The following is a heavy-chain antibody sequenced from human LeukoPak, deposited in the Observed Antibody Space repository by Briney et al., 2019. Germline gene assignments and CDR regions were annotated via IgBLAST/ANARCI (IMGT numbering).Heavy chain of an antibody. V-gene: IGHV4-4*07. CDR1: GDSISNYY. CDR2: TYSSGST. J-gene: IGHJ5*02. D-gene: IGHD3-10*01. Sequence: SETLSLTCTVAGDSISNYYWSWIRQPAGKGRERIVRTYSSGSTNYNPSHKSRVTMSIDTSKNQFSLKLSSVTAADTAVYYCAKVRYGTFNWFDPWGQGTLVTVSS. CDR3: AKVRYGTFNWFDP.